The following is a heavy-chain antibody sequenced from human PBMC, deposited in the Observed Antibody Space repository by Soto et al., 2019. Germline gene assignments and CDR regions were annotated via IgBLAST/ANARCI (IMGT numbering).Heavy chain of an antibody. D-gene: IGHD3-9*01. Sequence: PGGSLRLSCAASGFTFSSYAMSWVRQAPGKGLEWVSAISGSGGSTYYADSVKGRFTISRDNSKNTLYLQMNSLRAEDTAVYYCAKQQYYDILTGPGYYYYGMDVWGQGTTVTVSS. CDR2: ISGSGGST. CDR3: AKQQYYDILTGPGYYYYGMDV. J-gene: IGHJ6*02. CDR1: GFTFSSYA. V-gene: IGHV3-23*01.